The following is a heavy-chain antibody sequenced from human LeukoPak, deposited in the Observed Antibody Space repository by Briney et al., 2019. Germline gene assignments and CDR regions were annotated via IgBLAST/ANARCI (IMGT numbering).Heavy chain of an antibody. CDR2: IRYDGSNK. CDR3: AKVGPRVPAAIDYFDY. CDR1: GFSFSNYG. V-gene: IGHV3-30*02. D-gene: IGHD2-2*02. Sequence: PGGSLRLSCAVSGFSFSNYGMHWVRQAPGKGLEWVAFIRYDGSNKYYADSVKGRFTISRDNSKNTLYLQMNSLRAEDTAVYYCAKVGPRVPAAIDYFDYWGQGTLVTVSS. J-gene: IGHJ4*01.